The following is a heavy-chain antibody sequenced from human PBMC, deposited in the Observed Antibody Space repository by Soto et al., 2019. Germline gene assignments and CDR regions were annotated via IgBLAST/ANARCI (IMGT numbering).Heavy chain of an antibody. Sequence: GGSLRLSCAASGFTVSSNYMSWVRQAPGKGLEWVSVIYRGGSTYYADSVKGRFTISRDNSKNTLYLQMNSLRAEDTAVYYCARGPGTNQVSYWGQGTLVTVSS. V-gene: IGHV3-66*01. J-gene: IGHJ4*02. D-gene: IGHD2-8*01. CDR3: ARGPGTNQVSY. CDR1: GFTVSSNY. CDR2: IYRGGST.